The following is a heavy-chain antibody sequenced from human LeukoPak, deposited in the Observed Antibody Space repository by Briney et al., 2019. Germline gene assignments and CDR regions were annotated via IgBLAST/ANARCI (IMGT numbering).Heavy chain of an antibody. CDR1: GGSISSGGYY. CDR3: ARDRVLVVPAFFDY. Sequence: PSQTLSLTCTVSGGSISSGGYYWSWIRQPAGKGLEWIGRIYTSGSTNYNPSLKSRVTISVDTSKNQFSLKLSSVTAADTAVYYCARDRVLVVPAFFDYWGQGTLVTVSS. V-gene: IGHV4-61*02. D-gene: IGHD2-2*01. CDR2: IYTSGST. J-gene: IGHJ4*02.